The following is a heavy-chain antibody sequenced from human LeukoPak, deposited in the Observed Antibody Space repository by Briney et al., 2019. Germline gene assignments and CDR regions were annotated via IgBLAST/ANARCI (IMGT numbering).Heavy chain of an antibody. CDR2: LYSGGST. Sequence: PGGSLRLSCAASGFTVSSNFMTWVRQAPGKGLEWVSVLYSGGSTYYADSVKGRFTISRDSSKNTLYLQMNSLRAEDTAVYHCARVLAGIRCFDSWGQGALVTVSS. CDR1: GFTVSSNF. D-gene: IGHD3-10*01. V-gene: IGHV3-53*01. J-gene: IGHJ5*01. CDR3: ARVLAGIRCFDS.